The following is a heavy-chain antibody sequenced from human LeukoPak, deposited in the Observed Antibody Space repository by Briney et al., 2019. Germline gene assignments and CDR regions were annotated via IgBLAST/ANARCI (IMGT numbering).Heavy chain of an antibody. V-gene: IGHV1-46*01. J-gene: IGHJ3*02. Sequence: ASVKVSCKASGYTFASYYMHWVRQAPGQGLEWMGIINPSGGSTSYAQKFQGRVIMTRDTSTSTVYMELSSLRSEDTAVYYCARVGIVVVPAARVLGDAFDIWGQGTMVTISS. D-gene: IGHD2-2*01. CDR2: INPSGGST. CDR1: GYTFASYY. CDR3: ARVGIVVVPAARVLGDAFDI.